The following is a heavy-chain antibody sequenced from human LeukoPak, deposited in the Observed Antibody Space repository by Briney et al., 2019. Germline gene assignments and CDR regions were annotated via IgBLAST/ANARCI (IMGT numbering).Heavy chain of an antibody. CDR3: ARSYDSSGYYGY. CDR2: IIPIFGTA. V-gene: IGHV1-69*13. J-gene: IGHJ4*02. D-gene: IGHD3-22*01. CDR1: GGTFSSYA. Sequence: SVKVSCKASGGTFSSYAISWVRQAPGQGLEWMGGIIPIFGTANYAQKLQGRVTITADESTSTAYMELSSLRSEDTAVYYCARSYDSSGYYGYWGQGTLVTVSS.